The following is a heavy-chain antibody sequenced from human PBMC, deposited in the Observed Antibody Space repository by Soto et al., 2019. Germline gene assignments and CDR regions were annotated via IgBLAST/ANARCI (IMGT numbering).Heavy chain of an antibody. V-gene: IGHV1-3*01. Sequence: ASVKVSCKASAYTFTSYAMHWVRQAPGQRLEWMGWINAGNSDTTYSQKFQGRVTMTRNTSISTAYMELSSLRSEDTAVYYCARTLYGDNVDYWGQGTLVTVS. CDR1: AYTFTSYA. J-gene: IGHJ4*02. CDR3: ARTLYGDNVDY. D-gene: IGHD4-17*01. CDR2: INAGNSDT.